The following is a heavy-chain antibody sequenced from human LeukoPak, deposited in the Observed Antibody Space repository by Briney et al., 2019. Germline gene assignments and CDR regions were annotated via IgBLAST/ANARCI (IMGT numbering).Heavy chain of an antibody. Sequence: GESLRLSCAASGFTFTEFAMTWVRQAPGKGLEWVADISDSGGRTDYADSVKGRFTISRDNSRNTVYLQMNSLRAEDTAVYYCTKGSWCDNWGQGALVIVSS. CDR2: ISDSGGRT. V-gene: IGHV3-23*01. D-gene: IGHD2-8*02. J-gene: IGHJ4*02. CDR1: GFTFTEFA. CDR3: TKGSWCDN.